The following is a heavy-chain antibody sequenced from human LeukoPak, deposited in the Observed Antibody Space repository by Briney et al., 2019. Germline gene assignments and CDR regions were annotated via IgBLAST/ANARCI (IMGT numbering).Heavy chain of an antibody. J-gene: IGHJ4*02. CDR3: ARDMRLYGGGPLDY. Sequence: GGSLRLSCAASGFTFSSYSMNWVRQAPGKGLEWVSSISSSSSYIYYADSVKGRFTISRDNAKNSLYLQMNSLRAEDTAVYYCARDMRLYGGGPLDYWGQGTLVTVSS. CDR2: ISSSSSYI. V-gene: IGHV3-21*01. D-gene: IGHD4-23*01. CDR1: GFTFSSYS.